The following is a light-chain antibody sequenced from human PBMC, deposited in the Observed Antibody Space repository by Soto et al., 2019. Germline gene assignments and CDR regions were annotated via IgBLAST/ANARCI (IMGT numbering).Light chain of an antibody. CDR3: QQSYSTPRALT. V-gene: IGKV1-39*01. J-gene: IGKJ4*01. CDR2: AAS. CDR1: QVIRND. Sequence: IQMTQSPSSLSASVGDRVTITCRASQVIRNDLGWHQQKPGKAPKLLIYAASSLQSGVPSRFSGSGSGTDFTLTISSLQPEDFATYYCQQSYSTPRALTFGGGTKVDIK.